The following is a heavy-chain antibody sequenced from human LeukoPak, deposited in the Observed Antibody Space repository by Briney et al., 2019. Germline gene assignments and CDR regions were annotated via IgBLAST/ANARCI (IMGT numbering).Heavy chain of an antibody. CDR1: GFTFSSYG. Sequence: GGSLRLSCAASGFTFSSYGMRWVRQASGKGLEWVSYISSSGSTIYYADSVKGRFTISRDNAKNSLYLQMNSLRAEDTAVYYCAELGITMIGGVWGKGTTVTISS. CDR2: ISSSGSTI. V-gene: IGHV3-48*03. CDR3: AELGITMIGGV. J-gene: IGHJ6*04. D-gene: IGHD3-10*02.